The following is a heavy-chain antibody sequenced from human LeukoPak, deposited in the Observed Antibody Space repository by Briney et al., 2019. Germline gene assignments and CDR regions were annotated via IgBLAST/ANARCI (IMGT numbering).Heavy chain of an antibody. V-gene: IGHV4-61*02. D-gene: IGHD2-15*01. CDR2: IYTSGST. Sequence: SETLSLTCTVSGGSISSGSYYWSWIRQPAGKGLEWIGRIYTSGSTNYNPPLKSRVTISVDTSKNQFSLKLSSVTAADTAVYYCATSLRLLAYFDYWGQGTLVTVSS. CDR3: ATSLRLLAYFDY. CDR1: GGSISSGSYY. J-gene: IGHJ4*02.